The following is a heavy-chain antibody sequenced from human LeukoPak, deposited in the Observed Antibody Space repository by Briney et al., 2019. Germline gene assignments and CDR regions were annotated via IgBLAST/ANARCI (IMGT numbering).Heavy chain of an antibody. CDR1: GGSISSYY. CDR3: ARGIGYCSSTSCYPFDY. D-gene: IGHD2-2*01. CDR2: IYYSGST. V-gene: IGHV4-59*01. J-gene: IGHJ4*02. Sequence: SETLSLTCTVSGGSISSYYWSWIRQPPGKGLEWIGYIYYSGSTNYNPSLKSRVTISVDTSKNQFSLKMSSVTAADTAVYYCARGIGYCSSTSCYPFDYWGQGTLVTVSS.